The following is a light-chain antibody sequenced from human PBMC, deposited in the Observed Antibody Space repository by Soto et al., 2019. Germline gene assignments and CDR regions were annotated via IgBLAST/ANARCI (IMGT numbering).Light chain of an antibody. V-gene: IGLV2-14*01. Sequence: QSVLTQPASVSGSPGQSITISCTGTSSDVGGYNYVSWYQQHPGKAPKLMIYEVSNRPSGVSNRFSGSKSGNTASLTISGLQAEDEADYYCSSYTSRSTLYVVGTGTKVTVI. CDR2: EVS. J-gene: IGLJ1*01. CDR1: SSDVGGYNY. CDR3: SSYTSRSTLYV.